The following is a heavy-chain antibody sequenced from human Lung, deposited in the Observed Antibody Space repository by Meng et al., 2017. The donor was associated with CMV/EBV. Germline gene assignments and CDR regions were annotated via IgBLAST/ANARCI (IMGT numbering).Heavy chain of an antibody. J-gene: IGHJ4*02. V-gene: IGHV3-74*03. Sequence: GQLVWSGGGLVQPGGALRISCAFSGFNLRRYWMHWVRQAPGKGLEWVSRIDSDGRDITYADSVRGRFTISRDDAKNTLYLQMNSLRVEDTAVYYCARGVAESLGWEMGYWGQGTLVTVSS. D-gene: IGHD1-26*01. CDR1: GFNLRRYW. CDR2: IDSDGRDI. CDR3: ARGVAESLGWEMGY.